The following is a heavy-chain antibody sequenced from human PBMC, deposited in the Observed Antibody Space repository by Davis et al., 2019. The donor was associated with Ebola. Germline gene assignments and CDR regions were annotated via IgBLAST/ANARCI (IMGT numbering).Heavy chain of an antibody. Sequence: GGSLRLSCAASGFTFSNYWMSWVRQAPGKGLEWVANMKQDGSEKYYVDSVKGRFTISRDNAKNSLYLQMNSLRAEDTAVYYCTGSMRGIDYWGQGTLVTVSS. D-gene: IGHD1-1*01. CDR2: MKQDGSEK. J-gene: IGHJ4*02. CDR3: TGSMRGIDY. CDR1: GFTFSNYW. V-gene: IGHV3-7*03.